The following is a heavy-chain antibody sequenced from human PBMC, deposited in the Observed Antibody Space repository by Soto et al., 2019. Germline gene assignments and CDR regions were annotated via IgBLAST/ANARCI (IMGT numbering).Heavy chain of an antibody. Sequence: GGSLRLSCAASGFTFSSYAMGWVRQAPGKGLEWVSAISGSGGSTYYADSVKGRFTISRDNSKNTLYLQMNSLRAEDTAVYYCAKLASGYSSSLAYFDYWGQGTLVTVSS. D-gene: IGHD6-6*01. V-gene: IGHV3-23*01. CDR1: GFTFSSYA. CDR3: AKLASGYSSSLAYFDY. J-gene: IGHJ4*02. CDR2: ISGSGGST.